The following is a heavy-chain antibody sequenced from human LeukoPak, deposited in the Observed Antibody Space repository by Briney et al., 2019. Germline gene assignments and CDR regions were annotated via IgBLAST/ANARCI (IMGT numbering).Heavy chain of an antibody. D-gene: IGHD6-13*01. CDR1: GFTFSSYW. J-gene: IGHJ4*02. Sequence: GGSLRLSCAASGFTFSSYWMSWVPQAPGKGLEWVANIKQDGSEKYYVDSVKGRFTISRDNAKNSLYLQMNSLRAEDTAVYYCARGRSSSWAAPIRYWGQGTLVTVSS. V-gene: IGHV3-7*01. CDR3: ARGRSSSWAAPIRY. CDR2: IKQDGSEK.